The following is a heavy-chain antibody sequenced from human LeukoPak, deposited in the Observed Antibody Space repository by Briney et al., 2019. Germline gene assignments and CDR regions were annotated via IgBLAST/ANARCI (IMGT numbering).Heavy chain of an antibody. J-gene: IGHJ4*02. CDR3: ASGLRGRPY. V-gene: IGHV3-66*02. Sequence: PGGSLRLSCTVSGFTVSINSMSWVRQAPGKGLEWVSFIYSGGNTHYSDSLKGRFPISRGNSKNTLYRQIESLKTGGTAVYYCASGLRGRPYWGQGTQVTGSS. CDR1: GFTVSINS. CDR2: IYSGGNT.